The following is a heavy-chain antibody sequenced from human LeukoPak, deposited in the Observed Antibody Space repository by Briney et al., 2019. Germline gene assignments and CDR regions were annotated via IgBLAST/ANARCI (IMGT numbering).Heavy chain of an antibody. Sequence: PSETLSLTCAVYGGSFSGYYWSWIRQPPGKGLEWIGEINHSGSTNYNPSLKGRVTISVDTSKNQFSLKLSSVTAADTAVYYCARHPYYDSSGYYPGWGQGTLVTVSS. D-gene: IGHD3-22*01. CDR1: GGSFSGYY. CDR2: INHSGST. CDR3: ARHPYYDSSGYYPG. J-gene: IGHJ4*02. V-gene: IGHV4-34*01.